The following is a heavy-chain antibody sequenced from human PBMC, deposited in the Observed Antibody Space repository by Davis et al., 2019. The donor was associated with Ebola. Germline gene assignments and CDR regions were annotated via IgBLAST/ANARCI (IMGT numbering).Heavy chain of an antibody. CDR3: ATKKPGTTWFDY. V-gene: IGHV3-48*03. CDR1: GFTFTSYE. D-gene: IGHD1-1*01. CDR2: ISGNAGTI. Sequence: GESLKISCDTSGFTFTSYEMNWVRQAPGKGLEWLSYISGNAGTIYYADSVKGRFTISSDNAKNSLFLQMNSLRAEDTAVYYCATKKPGTTWFDYWGQGALVTVSS. J-gene: IGHJ4*02.